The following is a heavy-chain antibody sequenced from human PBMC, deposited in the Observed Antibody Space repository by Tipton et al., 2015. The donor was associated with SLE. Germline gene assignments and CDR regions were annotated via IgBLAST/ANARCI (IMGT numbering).Heavy chain of an antibody. D-gene: IGHD5-24*01. Sequence: SLRLSCAGSGFIFDDYGMNWVRQAPGKGLEWVSGIYWDGYSTGYADSVKGRFTISRDHSKNTVYLQMDSLRPEDTAVYYCARVLGADGRLDGFDVWGQGTVVTVSS. CDR2: IYWDGYST. V-gene: IGHV3-20*04. CDR3: ARVLGADGRLDGFDV. J-gene: IGHJ3*01. CDR1: GFIFDDYG.